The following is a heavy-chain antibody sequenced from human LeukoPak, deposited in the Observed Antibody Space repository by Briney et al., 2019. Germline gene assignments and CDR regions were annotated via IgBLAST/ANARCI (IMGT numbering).Heavy chain of an antibody. V-gene: IGHV3-11*04. CDR2: ISSSGSIT. Sequence: GGSLRLSCAASGFTFSDYYMSWIRQASGKGLEWVSYISSSGSITYYADSVKGRFTISRDNAKNSLYLQMNSLRAEDTAVYYCARLSGSYWGWFDPWGQGTQVTVSS. J-gene: IGHJ5*02. CDR1: GFTFSDYY. CDR3: ARLSGSYWGWFDP. D-gene: IGHD1-26*01.